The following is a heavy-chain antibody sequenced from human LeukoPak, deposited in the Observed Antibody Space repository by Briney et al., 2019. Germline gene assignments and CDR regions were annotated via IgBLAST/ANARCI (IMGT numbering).Heavy chain of an antibody. J-gene: IGHJ4*02. Sequence: GGSLRLSCAASGFTFSSYGMHWVRQAPGKGLEWVAFIRYDGSNKYYADSVKGRFTISRDNSKNTLYLQMNSLRAEDTAVYYCAKGANYDFWSGYQYYFDYWGQGTLVTVSS. V-gene: IGHV3-30*02. CDR1: GFTFSSYG. D-gene: IGHD3-3*01. CDR2: IRYDGSNK. CDR3: AKGANYDFWSGYQYYFDY.